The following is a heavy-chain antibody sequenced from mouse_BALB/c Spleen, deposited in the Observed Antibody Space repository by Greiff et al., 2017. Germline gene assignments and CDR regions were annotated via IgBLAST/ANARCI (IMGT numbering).Heavy chain of an antibody. D-gene: IGHD2-1*01. CDR1: GFNIKDTY. J-gene: IGHJ3*01. Sequence: LVESGAELVKPGASVKLSCTASGFNIKDTYMHWVKQRPEQGLEWIGRIDPANGNTKYDPKFQGKATITADTSSNTAYLQLSSLTSEDTAVYYCARKDGNPFAYWGQGTLVTVSA. V-gene: IGHV14-3*02. CDR3: ARKDGNPFAY. CDR2: IDPANGNT.